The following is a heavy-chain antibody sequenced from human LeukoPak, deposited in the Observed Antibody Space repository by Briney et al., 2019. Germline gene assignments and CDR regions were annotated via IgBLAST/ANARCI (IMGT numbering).Heavy chain of an antibody. J-gene: IGHJ6*02. CDR1: GYSFTTYG. CDR2: INPNSGGT. Sequence: GASVKVSCKASGYSFTTYGISWVRQAPGQGLEWMGWINPNSGGTNYAQKFQGRVTMTRDTSISTAYMELSRLRSDDTAVYYCARDHTAIVMWGSLDYAMDVWGPGTTVTVSS. CDR3: ARDHTAIVMWGSLDYAMDV. V-gene: IGHV1-2*02. D-gene: IGHD5-18*01.